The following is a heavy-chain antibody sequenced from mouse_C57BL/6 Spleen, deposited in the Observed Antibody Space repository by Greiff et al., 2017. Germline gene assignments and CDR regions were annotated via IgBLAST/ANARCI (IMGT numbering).Heavy chain of an antibody. CDR2: ICRGGST. Sequence: QVQLQQSGPGLVQPSQSLSITCTASGFSLTSYGVHWVRQSPGTGLEWLGVICRGGSTDYYAAFISSLSISKDNSQSQVFFKMNSLQADDTAIYYCARYGSSLDYWGQGTTLTVSS. D-gene: IGHD1-1*01. J-gene: IGHJ2*01. CDR3: ARYGSSLDY. CDR1: GFSLTSYG. V-gene: IGHV2-2*01.